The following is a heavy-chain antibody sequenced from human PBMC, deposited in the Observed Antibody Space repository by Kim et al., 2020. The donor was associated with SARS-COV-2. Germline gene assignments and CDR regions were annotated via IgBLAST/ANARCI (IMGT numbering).Heavy chain of an antibody. J-gene: IGHJ4*02. V-gene: IGHV4-38-2*02. CDR2: IYHSGST. Sequence: SETLSLTCTVSGYSISSGYYWGWIRQPPGKGLEWIGSIYHSGSTYYNPSLKSRVTISVDTSKNQFSLKLSSVTAADTAVYYCARKLWFGELYFAVSPSFDYWGQGTLVTVSS. CDR1: GYSISSGYY. CDR3: ARKLWFGELYFAVSPSFDY. D-gene: IGHD3-10*01.